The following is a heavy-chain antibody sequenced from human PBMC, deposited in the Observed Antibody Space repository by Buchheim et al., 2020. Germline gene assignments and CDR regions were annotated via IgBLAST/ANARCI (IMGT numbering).Heavy chain of an antibody. J-gene: IGHJ4*02. Sequence: EVQLLESGGDLVQPGGSLRLSCAASGFSFSAFAMSWVRQAPGKGLEWVSAVSDSGRYTYYADSVKGRFTVSKDTSKNMMFLQMSSLRAEDTAVYYCAKRSSYSSSPFFDYWGRGT. CDR3: AKRSSYSSSPFFDY. V-gene: IGHV3-23*01. D-gene: IGHD6-19*01. CDR2: VSDSGRYT. CDR1: GFSFSAFA.